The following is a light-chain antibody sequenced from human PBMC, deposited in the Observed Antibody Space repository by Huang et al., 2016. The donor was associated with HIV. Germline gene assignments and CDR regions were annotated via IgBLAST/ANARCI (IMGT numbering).Light chain of an antibody. V-gene: IGKV1-27*01. CDR1: QDIKNY. Sequence: DIQMTQSPSSLSASVGDRVTITCRASQDIKNYLAWYQQKPGTVPKLLIYAASTLQSGVPARFSGSGSETDFILTISGLQPEDVATYYSQKYNSAPLTFGGGTKVEIK. CDR3: QKYNSAPLT. J-gene: IGKJ4*01. CDR2: AAS.